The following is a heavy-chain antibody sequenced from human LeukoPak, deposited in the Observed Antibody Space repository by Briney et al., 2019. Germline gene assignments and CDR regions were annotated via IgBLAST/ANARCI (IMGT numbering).Heavy chain of an antibody. J-gene: IGHJ4*02. CDR3: ARQWHRNYVGELDY. CDR1: GGSISSGDYY. Sequence: SETLSLTCTVSGGSISSGDYYWSWIRQPPGKGLEWIGYIYYSGSTYYNPSLKSRVTISIDTSKNQFSLKLSSVTAADTAVYYCARQWHRNYVGELDYWGQGTLVTVSS. CDR2: IYYSGST. D-gene: IGHD4-11*01. V-gene: IGHV4-30-4*01.